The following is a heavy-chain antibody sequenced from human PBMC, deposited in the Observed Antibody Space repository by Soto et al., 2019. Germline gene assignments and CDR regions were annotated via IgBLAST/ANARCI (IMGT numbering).Heavy chain of an antibody. CDR3: ARGGVSTRTFDY. CDR1: GYNFAGYW. Sequence: GESLKISCKGSGYNFAGYWIAWVRQMPGKGLELMGIIYPSDSDTRYRPSFQGQVTISADKSISSAYLQWSSLRASDTAMYYCARGGVSTRTFDYWGQGTLVTVSS. V-gene: IGHV5-51*01. CDR2: IYPSDSDT. D-gene: IGHD3-3*01. J-gene: IGHJ4*02.